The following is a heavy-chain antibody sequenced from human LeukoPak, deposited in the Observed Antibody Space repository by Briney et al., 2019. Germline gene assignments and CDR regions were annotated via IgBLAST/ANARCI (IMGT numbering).Heavy chain of an antibody. Sequence: GGSLRLSCAASGFTFSSYEMNWVRQAPGKGLEWVSYISSSGSTIYYADSVKGRFTISRDNAKNSLYLRMNSLRAEDTAVYYCARVNIVVVTATPDYFDYWGQGTLVTVSS. CDR1: GFTFSSYE. J-gene: IGHJ4*02. D-gene: IGHD2-21*02. CDR2: ISSSGSTI. CDR3: ARVNIVVVTATPDYFDY. V-gene: IGHV3-48*03.